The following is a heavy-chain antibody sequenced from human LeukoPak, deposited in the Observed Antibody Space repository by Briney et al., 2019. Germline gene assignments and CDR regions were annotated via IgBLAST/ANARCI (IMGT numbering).Heavy chain of an antibody. Sequence: SETLSLTCTVSGGSISGYYWSWIRQPAGKGLEWIGRMSTSGNSNYIPSLVSRVTMSVDTSKNQFSLKLSSVTAADTAVYYCARGVVYWRLQYWYFDLWGRGTLVTASS. D-gene: IGHD1-26*01. V-gene: IGHV4-4*07. CDR2: MSTSGNS. CDR1: GGSISGYY. CDR3: ARGVVYWRLQYWYFDL. J-gene: IGHJ2*01.